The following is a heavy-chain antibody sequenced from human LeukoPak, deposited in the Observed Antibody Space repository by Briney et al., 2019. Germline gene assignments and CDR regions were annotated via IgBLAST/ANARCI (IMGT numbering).Heavy chain of an antibody. D-gene: IGHD6-6*01. CDR2: ISGSGGST. Sequence: PGGSLRLSCAASGFTFSSYAMNWVRQAPGKGLEWVPAISGSGGSTYYADSVKGRFTISRDNSQSTLYLQMDSLRAEDTAVYYCAKDGDQYSSSPYYFDYWGQGTLVTVSS. V-gene: IGHV3-23*01. CDR1: GFTFSSYA. CDR3: AKDGDQYSSSPYYFDY. J-gene: IGHJ4*02.